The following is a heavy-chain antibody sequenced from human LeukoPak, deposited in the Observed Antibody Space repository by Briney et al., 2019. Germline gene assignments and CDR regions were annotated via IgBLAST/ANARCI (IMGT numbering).Heavy chain of an antibody. Sequence: GASVKVSCKASGYTFTSYHMHWVRQAPGQGLEWMGIINPSGGSTNYAQKFQGRVTMTRDMSTSTVYMELRSLRSDDTAVYYCARWGRGVAAAGTKSNFDYWGQGTLVTVSS. D-gene: IGHD6-13*01. CDR1: GYTFTSYH. J-gene: IGHJ4*02. CDR3: ARWGRGVAAAGTKSNFDY. CDR2: INPSGGST. V-gene: IGHV1-46*01.